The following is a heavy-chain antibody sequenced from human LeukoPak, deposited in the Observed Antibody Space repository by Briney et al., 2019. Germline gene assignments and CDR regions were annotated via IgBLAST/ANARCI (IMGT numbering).Heavy chain of an antibody. Sequence: GVSLRLSCAASGFTFSSYAMSWVRQAPGKGLEWVSAISGSGGNTYYADSVKGRFTISRDNSKNTLYLQMNSLRAEDTAIYYCAKEDGVTMIVVARGMDVWGKGTTVTVSS. CDR1: GFTFSSYA. V-gene: IGHV3-23*01. J-gene: IGHJ6*03. D-gene: IGHD3-22*01. CDR2: ISGSGGNT. CDR3: AKEDGVTMIVVARGMDV.